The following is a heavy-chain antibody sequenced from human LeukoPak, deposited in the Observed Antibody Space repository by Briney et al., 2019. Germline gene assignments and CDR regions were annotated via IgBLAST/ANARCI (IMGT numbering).Heavy chain of an antibody. CDR3: ARLSTNSRVGGYDPQWYFDL. Sequence: GASVKVSCKASGHTFINYGFSWVRQAPGQGLEWMGWISGYNGNTNYLQRFQGRVTMTTDTSTNTVYMELRSLRSDDTAVYYCARLSTNSRVGGYDPQWYFDLWGRGTLVTVSS. CDR1: GHTFINYG. CDR2: ISGYNGNT. D-gene: IGHD5-12*01. J-gene: IGHJ2*01. V-gene: IGHV1-18*04.